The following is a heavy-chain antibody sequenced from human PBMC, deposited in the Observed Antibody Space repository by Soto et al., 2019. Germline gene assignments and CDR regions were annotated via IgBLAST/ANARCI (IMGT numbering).Heavy chain of an antibody. CDR2: INHSGST. CDR3: ARHYSSGSRNWFDP. J-gene: IGHJ5*02. D-gene: IGHD6-19*01. CDR1: GGSFSTYY. V-gene: IGHV4-34*01. Sequence: SETLSLTCAVYGGSFSTYYWSWIRQPPGKGLEWIGEINHSGSTNYNPSLKSRVTISVDTSKNQFSLKLSSVTAADTAVFYCARHYSSGSRNWFDPWGQGTLVTVSS.